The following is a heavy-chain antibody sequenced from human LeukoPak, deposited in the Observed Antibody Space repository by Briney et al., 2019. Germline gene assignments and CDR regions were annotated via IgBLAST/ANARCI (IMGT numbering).Heavy chain of an antibody. CDR1: GGTFSSYA. V-gene: IGHV1-69*06. Sequence: SVKVSCKASGGTFSSYAISWERQSPGQGLEWMGGIIPIFGTANYAQKFQGRVTITADKSTSTAYMELSSLRSEDTAVYYCARLIAGDFDYWGQGTLVTVSS. D-gene: IGHD3-10*01. J-gene: IGHJ4*02. CDR3: ARLIAGDFDY. CDR2: IIPIFGTA.